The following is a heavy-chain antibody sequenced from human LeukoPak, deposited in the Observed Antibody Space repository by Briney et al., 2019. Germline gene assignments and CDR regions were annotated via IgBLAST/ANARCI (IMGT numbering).Heavy chain of an antibody. V-gene: IGHV4-59*01. CDR3: ARETYDSRGYYHYFDR. Sequence: KPSETLSLTCSVFGGSISTYYWSWIRQSPGKGLEWIGYIHYSGSTNYNPSLKSRVTISVDTSKHQFSLKLTSVTAADTAVYFCARETYDSRGYYHYFDRWGQGTLVSVSA. J-gene: IGHJ4*02. CDR2: IHYSGST. D-gene: IGHD3-22*01. CDR1: GGSISTYY.